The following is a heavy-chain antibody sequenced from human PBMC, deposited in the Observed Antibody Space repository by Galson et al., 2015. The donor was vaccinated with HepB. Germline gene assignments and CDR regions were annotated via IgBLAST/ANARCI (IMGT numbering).Heavy chain of an antibody. Sequence: TLSLTCTVSGGSISSGGYSWSWIRQAPGKGLEWIGYIYQSGGSHHNPSLKSRVTISEDTSKNQFSLNLSSVTAADTAVYYCARKAGNWFDPWGQGTLVTVSS. CDR3: ARKAGNWFDP. CDR1: GGSISSGGYS. V-gene: IGHV4-30-2*01. J-gene: IGHJ5*02. CDR2: IYQSGGS.